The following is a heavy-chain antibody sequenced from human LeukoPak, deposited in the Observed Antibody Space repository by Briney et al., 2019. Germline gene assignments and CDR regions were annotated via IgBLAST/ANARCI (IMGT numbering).Heavy chain of an antibody. Sequence: SGGSLRLSCAASGFTFSSYSMNWVRQAPGKGLEWVGRIKSKTDGGTTDYAAPVKGRFTISRDDSKNTLYLQMNSLKTEDTAVYYCTTDGLDVEWELPSSWGQGTMVTVSS. CDR1: GFTFSSYS. CDR2: IKSKTDGGTT. CDR3: TTDGLDVEWELPSS. D-gene: IGHD1-26*01. V-gene: IGHV3-15*07. J-gene: IGHJ3*01.